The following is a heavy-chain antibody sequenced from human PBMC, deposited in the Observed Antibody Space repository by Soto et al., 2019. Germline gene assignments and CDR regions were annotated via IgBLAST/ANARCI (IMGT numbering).Heavy chain of an antibody. CDR3: ARAILLGVITAPFDY. D-gene: IGHD3-10*01. Sequence: QVQLQESGPGLVKPSQTLSLTCTVSGGSISSGGYYWSWIRQHPGKGLEWIGYIYYSRSTYYNPSLKSRVTIPADQSKXQFSLKLSSVTAADTAVYYCARAILLGVITAPFDYWGQGTLVTVSS. CDR2: IYYSRST. CDR1: GGSISSGGYY. V-gene: IGHV4-31*03. J-gene: IGHJ4*02.